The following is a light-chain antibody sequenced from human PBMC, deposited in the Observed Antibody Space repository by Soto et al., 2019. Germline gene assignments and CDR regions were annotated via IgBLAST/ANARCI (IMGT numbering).Light chain of an antibody. CDR1: SSDVGGYNY. V-gene: IGLV2-8*01. J-gene: IGLJ2*01. CDR2: EVS. CDR3: SSYAGSNLV. Sequence: QSALTHPPSASGSPGQSVTISCTGTSSDVGGYNYVSWYQQHPGKAPKLMIYEVSKRPSGVPDRFSGSKSGNTASLTVSGLQAEDEADYYCSSYAGSNLVFGGGTKLTVL.